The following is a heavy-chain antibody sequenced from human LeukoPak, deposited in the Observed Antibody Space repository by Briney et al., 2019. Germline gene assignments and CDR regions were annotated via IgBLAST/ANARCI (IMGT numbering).Heavy chain of an antibody. CDR2: IGTAGDT. J-gene: IGHJ5*02. CDR3: ARGGQVLLWFGELLLEGNWFDP. CDR1: GFTFSSYA. D-gene: IGHD3-10*01. V-gene: IGHV3-13*04. Sequence: GGSLRLSCSASGFTFSSYAMHWVRQATGKGLEWVSAIGTAGDTYYPGSVKGRFTISGENAKNSLYLQMNSLRAGDTAVYYCARGGQVLLWFGELLLEGNWFDPWGQGTLVTVSS.